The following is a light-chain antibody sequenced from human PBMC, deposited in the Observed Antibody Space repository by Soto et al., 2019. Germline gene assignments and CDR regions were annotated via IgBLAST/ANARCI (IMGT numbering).Light chain of an antibody. V-gene: IGKV1-5*03. Sequence: DTQMTQSPSTLSASVGDRVTITCRASQSISSWLAWYQQKPGKAPKLLIYKASSLESGVPSRFSGSGSGTEFTLTISSLQPDDFATYYCQHHNSYPWTFGQGTKVEIK. J-gene: IGKJ1*01. CDR3: QHHNSYPWT. CDR1: QSISSW. CDR2: KAS.